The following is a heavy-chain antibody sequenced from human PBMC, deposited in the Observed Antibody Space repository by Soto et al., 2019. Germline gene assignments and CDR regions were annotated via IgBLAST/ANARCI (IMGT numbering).Heavy chain of an antibody. V-gene: IGHV4-31*03. D-gene: IGHD6-13*01. J-gene: IGHJ4*02. Sequence: PSETLSLTCTVSGGSISSGGYYWSWIRQHPGKGLEWIGYIYYSGSTYYNPSLKSRVTISVDTSKNQFSLKLSSVTAADTAVYYCARSRIAAAGYDYWGQGTLVTVYS. CDR3: ARSRIAAAGYDY. CDR2: IYYSGST. CDR1: GGSISSGGYY.